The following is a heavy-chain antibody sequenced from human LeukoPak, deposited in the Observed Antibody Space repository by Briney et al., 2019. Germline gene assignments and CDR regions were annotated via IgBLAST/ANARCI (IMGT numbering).Heavy chain of an antibody. Sequence: KFQGRVTITRDTSASTAYMELSSLRSEDTAVYYCARKRAAANAFDIWGQGTMVTVSS. D-gene: IGHD6-13*01. V-gene: IGHV1-3*01. CDR3: ARKRAAANAFDI. J-gene: IGHJ3*02.